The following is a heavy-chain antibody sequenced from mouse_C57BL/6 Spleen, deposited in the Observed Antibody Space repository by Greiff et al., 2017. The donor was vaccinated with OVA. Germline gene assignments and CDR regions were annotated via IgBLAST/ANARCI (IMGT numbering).Heavy chain of an antibody. J-gene: IGHJ4*01. CDR1: GYTFTSYW. V-gene: IGHV1-64*01. CDR3: ATFDALNYYGSGLWAMDY. D-gene: IGHD1-1*01. CDR2: IHPNSGST. Sequence: QVQLQQSGAELVKPGASVKLSCKASGYTFTSYWMHWVKQRPGQGLEWIGMIHPNSGSTNYNEKFKSKATLTVDKSSSTAYMQLSSLTSEDSAVYYWATFDALNYYGSGLWAMDYWGQGASVTVSS.